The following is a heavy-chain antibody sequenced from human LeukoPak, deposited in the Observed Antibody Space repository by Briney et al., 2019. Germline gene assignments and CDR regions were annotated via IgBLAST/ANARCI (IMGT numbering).Heavy chain of an antibody. J-gene: IGHJ3*02. CDR2: ISHRGTTI. CDR1: GFTFSDYY. Sequence: GGSLRLSCAASGFTFSDYYMSWIRQAPGKGLEWVSYISHRGTTIYYADSVKGRFTISRDDAKKSLYPQMNSLRAEDTAVYYCARAPYYYGSGIIDAFDIWGQGTMVTVSS. V-gene: IGHV3-11*01. CDR3: ARAPYYYGSGIIDAFDI. D-gene: IGHD3-10*01.